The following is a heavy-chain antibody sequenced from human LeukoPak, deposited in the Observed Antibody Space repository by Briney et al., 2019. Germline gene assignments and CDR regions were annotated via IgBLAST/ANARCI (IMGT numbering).Heavy chain of an antibody. CDR1: GGSINRYY. V-gene: IGHV4-59*08. CDR2: VYYSGST. D-gene: IGHD2-8*01. Sequence: PSETLSLTCTVSGGSINRYYWSWIRQPPGKGLEWIGYVYYSGSTNYNPSLKSRVTISVDTSKNQFSLKLSSVTAADTAVYYCARQGAGVALMVYRTNYFDYWGQGTLVTVSS. CDR3: ARQGAGVALMVYRTNYFDY. J-gene: IGHJ4*02.